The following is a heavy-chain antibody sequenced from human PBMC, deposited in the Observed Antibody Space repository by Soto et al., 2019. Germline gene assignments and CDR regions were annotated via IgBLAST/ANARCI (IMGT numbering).Heavy chain of an antibody. CDR1: GGSIINDNYS. CDR3: ARVVPATRYFVS. D-gene: IGHD2-15*01. V-gene: IGHV4-30-2*01. J-gene: IGHJ4*02. Sequence: QLQLEESGSGLVQPSQTLSLTCTVSGGSIINDNYSWSWVRQPPGKGLEWIGYIYHSGTTYYNPSLNSRVTISVDGSSNQFSLKLTSVMAADTAVYYCARVVPATRYFVSWGPGILVTVSS. CDR2: IYHSGTT.